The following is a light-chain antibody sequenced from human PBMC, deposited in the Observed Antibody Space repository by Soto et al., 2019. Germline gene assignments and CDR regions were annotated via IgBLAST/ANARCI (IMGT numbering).Light chain of an antibody. CDR3: CSYAGRYTYV. CDR1: SSDVGGYNY. J-gene: IGLJ1*01. Sequence: QSALTQPRSVSGSPGQSVAISCTGTSSDVGGYNYVSWYQQHPGKAPKVMIFDVNKRPSGVPDRFSGSKSDNTASLTISGLQAEDEADYYCCSYAGRYTYVFGTGTKVTVL. V-gene: IGLV2-11*01. CDR2: DVN.